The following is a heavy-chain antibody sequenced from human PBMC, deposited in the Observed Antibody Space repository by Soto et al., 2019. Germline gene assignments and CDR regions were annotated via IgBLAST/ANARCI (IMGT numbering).Heavy chain of an antibody. CDR1: GFTFSSYW. CDR2: INSDGSST. CDR3: VRTSLVVAAATREDY. J-gene: IGHJ4*02. V-gene: IGHV3-74*01. Sequence: EVQLVESGGGLVQPGGSLRLSCAASGFTFSSYWMHWFRQAPGKGLVWVSRINSDGSSTSYADSVKGRFTISRDNAKNTLYLQMNSLRAEEPAVYYCVRTSLVVAAATREDYWGQGTLVTVSS. D-gene: IGHD2-15*01.